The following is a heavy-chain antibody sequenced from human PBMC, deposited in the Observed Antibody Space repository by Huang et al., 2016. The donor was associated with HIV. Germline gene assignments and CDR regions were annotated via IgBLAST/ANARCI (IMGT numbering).Heavy chain of an antibody. Sequence: QIQLMQSGPELKQPGASVKVSCKASGYTFTSDGSTGVRQSPGQGPEWRGWISASGGDTKYAQKFHCRATLTTDTSTNIAYMELRSLRSDDTAKYYCARDLKYHRIGYYRQRRGIDIWGQGTMVSVSS. CDR2: ISASGGDT. CDR3: ARDLKYHRIGYYRQRRGIDI. CDR1: GYTFTSDG. D-gene: IGHD3-22*01. J-gene: IGHJ3*02. V-gene: IGHV1-18*01.